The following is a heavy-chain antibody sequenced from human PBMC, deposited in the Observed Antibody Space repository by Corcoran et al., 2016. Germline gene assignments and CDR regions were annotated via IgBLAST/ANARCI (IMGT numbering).Heavy chain of an antibody. Sequence: QVQLVQSGAEVKKPGASVKVSCKASGYTFTSYYMHWVRQAPGQGLEWMGIINPSGGSTSYAQKFQGRVTMTRDTSTSTVYMERSSLRSEETAVYYCARDFSTYYYDPWGQGTLVTVSS. CDR2: INPSGGST. CDR1: GYTFTSYY. V-gene: IGHV1-46*01. D-gene: IGHD3-10*01. CDR3: ARDFSTYYYDP. J-gene: IGHJ5*02.